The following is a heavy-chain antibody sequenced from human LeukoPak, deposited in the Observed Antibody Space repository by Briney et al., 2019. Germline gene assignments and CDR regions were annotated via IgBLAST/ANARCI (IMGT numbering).Heavy chain of an antibody. CDR1: GFTFSSYA. V-gene: IGHV3-23*01. CDR3: AKEGKKVVRGVSVEDYGMDV. J-gene: IGHJ6*02. Sequence: GGSLRLSCAASGFTFSSYAMRWVREAPGKGLECVSAISGSGGSTYYADSVKGRFTISRDNSKNTLYLQMNSLRAEDTAVYYCAKEGKKVVRGVSVEDYGMDVWGQGTTVTVSS. CDR2: ISGSGGST. D-gene: IGHD3-10*01.